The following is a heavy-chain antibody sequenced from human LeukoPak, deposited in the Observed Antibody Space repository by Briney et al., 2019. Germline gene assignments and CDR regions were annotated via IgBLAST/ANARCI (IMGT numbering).Heavy chain of an antibody. J-gene: IGHJ4*02. CDR1: GYSIGSGYY. D-gene: IGHD6-19*01. Sequence: PSETLSLTCTVSGYSIGSGYYWGWIRQPPGKGLEWIGSIYHSGSTYYNPSLKSRVTISVDTSENQFSLKLSSVTAADTAVYYCARAISTVAGGGTFDYWGQGTLVTVSS. CDR3: ARAISTVAGGGTFDY. CDR2: IYHSGST. V-gene: IGHV4-38-2*02.